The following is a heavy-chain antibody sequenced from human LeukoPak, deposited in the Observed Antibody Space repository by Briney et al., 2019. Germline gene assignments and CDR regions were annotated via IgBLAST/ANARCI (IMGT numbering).Heavy chain of an antibody. D-gene: IGHD2-2*01. V-gene: IGHV1-18*01. CDR1: GYTFTSYG. CDR3: ARVRVVVVPAAYYFDY. CDR2: ISAYNGNT. Sequence: GASVTVSSTASGYTFTSYGISWVRQGPGQGLEWMGWISAYNGNTNYAQKLQGRVTMTTDTSTSTAYMELRSLRSDDTAVYYCARVRVVVVPAAYYFDYWGRGTLVTVSS. J-gene: IGHJ4*02.